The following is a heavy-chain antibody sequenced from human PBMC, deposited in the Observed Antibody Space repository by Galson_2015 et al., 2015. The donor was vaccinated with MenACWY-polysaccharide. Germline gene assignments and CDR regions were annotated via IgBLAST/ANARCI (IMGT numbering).Heavy chain of an antibody. CDR2: MNSNSGNT. CDR1: GYTFINND. Sequence: SVKVSCKASGYTFINNDINWVRQATGQGLEWMGWMNSNSGNTGYAQKFQGRVTMTRDTSISTAYMERSGLRSDDTAVYYCARGRGGQSARYYFDYWGQGTLVSVSS. V-gene: IGHV1-8*01. CDR3: ARGRGGQSARYYFDY. D-gene: IGHD2-15*01. J-gene: IGHJ4*02.